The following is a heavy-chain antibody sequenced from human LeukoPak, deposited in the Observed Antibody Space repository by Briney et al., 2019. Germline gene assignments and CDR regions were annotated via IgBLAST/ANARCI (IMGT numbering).Heavy chain of an antibody. CDR1: GFTVSSSY. Sequence: GGSLRLSCAASGFTVSSSYMSWVRQAPGKGLEWVSVIYSGGNTYYADSVKGRFTISRDNSKNSLFLQMNSLRAEDTALYYCVYGDFVRTVNYFDYWGQGTLVTVSS. D-gene: IGHD4-17*01. J-gene: IGHJ4*02. CDR2: IYSGGNT. V-gene: IGHV3-66*01. CDR3: VYGDFVRTVNYFDY.